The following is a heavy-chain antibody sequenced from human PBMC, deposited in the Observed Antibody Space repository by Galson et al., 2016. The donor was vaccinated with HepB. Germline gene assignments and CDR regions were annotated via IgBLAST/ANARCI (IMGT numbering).Heavy chain of an antibody. J-gene: IGHJ4*02. CDR2: IDPTDSYT. CDR3: ARGRYYYNTTPSPTYYFDY. CDR1: GYSFTNYW. V-gene: IGHV5-10-1*01. Sequence: QSGAEVKKPGESLKISCKGSGYSFTNYWIGWVRRLPGKGLEWMGRIDPTDSYTNYSPSLQGHVTMSADKSLSTAYLQWSSLEASDTAMYYCARGRYYYNTTPSPTYYFDYWGQGTLVIVSS. D-gene: IGHD3-22*01.